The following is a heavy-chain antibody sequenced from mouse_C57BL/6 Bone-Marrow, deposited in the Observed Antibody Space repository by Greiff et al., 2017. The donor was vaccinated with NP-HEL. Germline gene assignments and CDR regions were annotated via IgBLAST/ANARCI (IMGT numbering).Heavy chain of an antibody. CDR2: IHPGDGDT. V-gene: IGHV1-80*01. CDR1: GYAFSSYW. CDR3: GSGAY. J-gene: IGHJ3*01. Sequence: QVQLQQPGAELVKPGASVKISCKASGYAFSSYWMNWVKQRPGKGLEWIGQIHPGDGDTNYNGKFKGKATLTADKSSSTAYMQFSSLTSWETAVYFCGSGAYWGQGTLVTVSA.